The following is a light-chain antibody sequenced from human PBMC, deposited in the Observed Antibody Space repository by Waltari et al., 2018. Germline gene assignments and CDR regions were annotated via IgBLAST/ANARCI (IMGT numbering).Light chain of an antibody. CDR3: QQYDNLPR. CDR1: QDFSNY. J-gene: IGKJ4*02. CDR2: DAS. Sequence: DITMTQSPSHLSASVRDRVTITCQASQDFSNYLNWYQQKPWKAPKLLIYDASNWETGVPSRFSGRGSGTDFTLTISSLQPEDIATYYCQQYDNLPRFGGGTKVEIK. V-gene: IGKV1-33*01.